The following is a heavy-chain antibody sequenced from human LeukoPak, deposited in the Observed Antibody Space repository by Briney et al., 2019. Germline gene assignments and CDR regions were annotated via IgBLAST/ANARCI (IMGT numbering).Heavy chain of an antibody. CDR2: IYTSGST. D-gene: IGHD3-10*01. J-gene: IGHJ4*02. V-gene: IGHV4-4*09. CDR3: ARRSVRGVIIS. Sequence: NPSETLSLTCTVSGGSISSYYWSWIRQPPGKGLEWIGYIYTSGSTNYNPSLKSRVTISEDTSKNQFSLKLSSVTAADTAVYYCARRSVRGVIISWGQGTLVTVSS. CDR1: GGSISSYY.